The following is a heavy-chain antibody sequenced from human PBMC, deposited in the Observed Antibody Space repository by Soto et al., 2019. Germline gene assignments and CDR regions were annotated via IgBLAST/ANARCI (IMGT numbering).Heavy chain of an antibody. CDR3: ARERDGSGRWSGMDC. CDR2: IYYSGST. D-gene: IGHD3-10*01. J-gene: IGHJ6*02. V-gene: IGHV4-59*01. CDR1: GGSIRSYY. Sequence: SATLSLTCTVSGGSIRSYYWSWIRQPPGQRLEWIGYIYYSGSTNYNPSLKSRVTISVDTSKNQFSLKLSSVTAADTAVYYCARERDGSGRWSGMDCWGQGTRVTVSS.